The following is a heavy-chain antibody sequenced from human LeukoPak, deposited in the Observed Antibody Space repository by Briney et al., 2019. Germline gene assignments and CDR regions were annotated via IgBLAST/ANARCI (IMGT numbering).Heavy chain of an antibody. J-gene: IGHJ6*04. CDR2: ISSSGSTI. CDR3: AELGITMIGGV. Sequence: AGGCLRLSCAASGFIFSSSWMSWVRQAPGKGLEWVSYISSSGSTIYYADSVKGRFTISRDNAKNSLYLQMNSLRAEDTAVYYCAELGITMIGGVWGKGTTVTISS. CDR1: GFIFSSSW. V-gene: IGHV3-48*03. D-gene: IGHD3-10*02.